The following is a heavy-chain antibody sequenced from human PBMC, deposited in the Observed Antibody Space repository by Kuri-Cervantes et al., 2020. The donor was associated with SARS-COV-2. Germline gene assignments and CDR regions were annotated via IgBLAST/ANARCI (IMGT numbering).Heavy chain of an antibody. V-gene: IGHV1-18*01. CDR1: GYTFTSYG. CDR2: ISAYNGNT. CDR3: ARVGPVVPAAIDWFDP. D-gene: IGHD2-2*01. J-gene: IGHJ5*02. Sequence: ASVKVSCKASGYTFTSYGISWVRQAPGQGLEWMGWISAYNGNTNYAQKLQGRVTMTTDTSTSTAYMELRSLRSDDTAVYYCARVGPVVPAAIDWFDPRGQGTLVTVSS.